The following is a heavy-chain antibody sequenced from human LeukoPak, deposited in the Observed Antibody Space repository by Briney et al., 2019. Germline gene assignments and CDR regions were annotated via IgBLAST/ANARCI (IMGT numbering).Heavy chain of an antibody. CDR1: GFTFSSYW. Sequence: GGSLRLSCAASGFTFSSYWMSWVRQAPGKGLEWVANIKQDGSEKYYVDSVKGRFTISRDNAKNSLYLQMNSLRAEDTAVYYCARDGDYGSGSVIFDYWGQGTLVTVSS. V-gene: IGHV3-7*01. CDR2: IKQDGSEK. J-gene: IGHJ4*02. CDR3: ARDGDYGSGSVIFDY. D-gene: IGHD3-10*01.